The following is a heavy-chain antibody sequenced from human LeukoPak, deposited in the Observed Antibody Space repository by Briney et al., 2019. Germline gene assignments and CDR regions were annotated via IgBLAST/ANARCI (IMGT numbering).Heavy chain of an antibody. Sequence: GSLRLSCAASGFTFSSYWMSWVRQAPGKGLEWVANIKQDGSEENYVDSVKGRFTISRDNAKNSLYLQMNSLRAEDTAVYYCAREGRSRLGKDYWGQGTLVTVSS. J-gene: IGHJ4*02. CDR3: AREGRSRLGKDY. V-gene: IGHV3-7*01. CDR2: IKQDGSEE. D-gene: IGHD4-23*01. CDR1: GFTFSSYW.